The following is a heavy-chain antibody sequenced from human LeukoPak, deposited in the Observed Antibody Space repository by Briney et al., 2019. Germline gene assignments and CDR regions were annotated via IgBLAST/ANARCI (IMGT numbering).Heavy chain of an antibody. J-gene: IGHJ3*02. D-gene: IGHD3-22*01. Sequence: PGGSLRLSCAASGFTFSSYAMSWVRQAPGKGLEWVSAISGSGGSTYYADSVKGRFTISRDNSKNTLYLQMNSLRAEDTAVYYCAKGKDSSGSPSDAFDIWGQGTMVTVSS. CDR1: GFTFSSYA. CDR2: ISGSGGST. CDR3: AKGKDSSGSPSDAFDI. V-gene: IGHV3-23*01.